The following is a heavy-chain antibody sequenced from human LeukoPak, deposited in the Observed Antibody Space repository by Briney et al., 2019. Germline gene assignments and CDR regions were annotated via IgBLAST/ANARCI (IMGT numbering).Heavy chain of an antibody. Sequence: GGSLRLSCAASGFTFSSYSMNWVRQAPGKGLEWVSSISSTSSYIYYEDSVKGRFTISRDNAKNSLYLEMNSLRAEDTAVYYCAKFLYSGILKGAFDIWGQGTMVTASS. D-gene: IGHD1-26*01. V-gene: IGHV3-21*06. CDR1: GFTFSSYS. CDR3: AKFLYSGILKGAFDI. J-gene: IGHJ3*02. CDR2: ISSTSSYI.